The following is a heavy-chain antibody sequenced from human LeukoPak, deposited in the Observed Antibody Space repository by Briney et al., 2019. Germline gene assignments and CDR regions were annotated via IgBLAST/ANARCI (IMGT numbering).Heavy chain of an antibody. CDR3: ASYDSSGYYYRLDAFDI. CDR1: GGSLSSSSYY. J-gene: IGHJ3*02. Sequence: PSETLSLTCTVSGGSLSSSSYYWGWIRQPPGKGLEWIGSIYYSGSTYYNPSLKSRVTISVDTSKNQFSLKLSSVTAADTAVYYCASYDSSGYYYRLDAFDIWGQGTMVTVSS. D-gene: IGHD3-22*01. V-gene: IGHV4-39*01. CDR2: IYYSGST.